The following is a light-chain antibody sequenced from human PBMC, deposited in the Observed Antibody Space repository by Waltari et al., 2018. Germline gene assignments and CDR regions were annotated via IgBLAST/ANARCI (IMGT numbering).Light chain of an antibody. CDR3: MQGTHWPWT. CDR2: KVS. Sequence: EVVMTQSPLSLPVTLGQPGSISCRSSQSLVHSDGKTYLNWFHQRPGQSPRRLIYKVSNRDSGVPDRFSGSGSGTEFTLNINRVEAEDVGVYYCMQGTHWPWTFGQGTKVEIK. J-gene: IGKJ1*01. CDR1: QSLVHSDGKTY. V-gene: IGKV2-30*02.